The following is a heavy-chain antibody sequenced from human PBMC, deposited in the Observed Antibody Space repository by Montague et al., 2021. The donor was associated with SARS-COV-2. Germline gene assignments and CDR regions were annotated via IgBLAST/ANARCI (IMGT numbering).Heavy chain of an antibody. Sequence: SETLSLTCTVSGGSMSDHYWSWIRQPPGKGLEWLAYIYYSGGISSNSSLKSRVSMSVDTSKNQFSLKLTSVTAADTAVCYCASAVSVRGAVNWFDPWGQGTLVTVSS. CDR1: GGSMSDHY. CDR3: ASAVSVRGAVNWFDP. V-gene: IGHV4-59*11. CDR2: IYYSGGI. D-gene: IGHD3-10*01. J-gene: IGHJ5*02.